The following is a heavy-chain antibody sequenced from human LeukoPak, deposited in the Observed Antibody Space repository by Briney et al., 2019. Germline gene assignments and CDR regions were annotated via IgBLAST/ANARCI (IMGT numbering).Heavy chain of an antibody. Sequence: AGGSLRLSCEPSGFTFSDYAMQWLRHAPGKGLECVAFMRFDGTTTYHADPVKGRFVISRDNSKKSLFLQMNSLRPEDTALYLCVKGSYTTPVGPGVYWGHRALVSVS. CDR3: VKGSYTTPVGPGVY. D-gene: IGHD2-2*02. CDR1: GFTFSDYA. CDR2: MRFDGTTT. J-gene: IGHJ4*01. V-gene: IGHV3-30*02.